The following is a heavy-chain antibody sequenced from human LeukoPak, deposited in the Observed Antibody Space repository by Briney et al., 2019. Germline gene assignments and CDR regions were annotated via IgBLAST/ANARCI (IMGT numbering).Heavy chain of an antibody. CDR3: ASGPSYYYGMDV. V-gene: IGHV3-11*01. J-gene: IGHJ6*02. Sequence: PGGSLRLSCVASGFTFSDYYMSWIRQAPGKGLEWVSYITGSGSSIYYADSVKGRFTISRDNAKNSLYLQMNSLRAEDTAVYYCASGPSYYYGMDVWGQGTTVTVSS. CDR1: GFTFSDYY. CDR2: ITGSGSSI.